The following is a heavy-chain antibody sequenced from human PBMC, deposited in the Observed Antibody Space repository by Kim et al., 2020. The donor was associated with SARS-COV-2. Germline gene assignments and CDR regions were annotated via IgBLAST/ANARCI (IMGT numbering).Heavy chain of an antibody. Sequence: DSVKGRFTIARDNAKNSLYLQMNSLRAEDTAVYYCARHNDYSNYWDAFDIWGQGTMVTVSS. V-gene: IGHV3-7*01. J-gene: IGHJ3*02. D-gene: IGHD4-4*01. CDR3: ARHNDYSNYWDAFDI.